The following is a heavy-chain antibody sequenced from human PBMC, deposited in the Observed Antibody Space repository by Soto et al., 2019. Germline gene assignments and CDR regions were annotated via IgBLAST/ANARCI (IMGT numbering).Heavy chain of an antibody. Sequence: SETLSLTCTVSGGSITSYYWSWIRXXPGXXXXXXGEIYHSGSTNYNPSLKSRVTISVDKSKNQFSLKLSSVTAADTAVYYCARDLGGSDDILTGFSSGYYGMDVWGQGTTVTVSS. CDR2: IYHSGST. D-gene: IGHD3-9*01. J-gene: IGHJ6*02. V-gene: IGHV4-59*12. CDR3: ARDLGGSDDILTGFSSGYYGMDV. CDR1: GGSITSYY.